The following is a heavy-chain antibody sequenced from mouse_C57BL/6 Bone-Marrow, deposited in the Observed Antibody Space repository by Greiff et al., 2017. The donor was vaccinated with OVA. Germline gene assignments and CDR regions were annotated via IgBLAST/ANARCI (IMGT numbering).Heavy chain of an antibody. CDR1: GYAFSSSW. J-gene: IGHJ4*01. V-gene: IGHV1-82*01. D-gene: IGHD4-1*01. Sequence: QVQLQQSGPELVKPGASVKISCKASGYAFSSSWMNWVKQRPGKGLEWIGRIYPGDGDTNYNGKFKGKATLTADKSSSTAYMQLSSLTSEDSAVYFCARLGGINWEDAMDYWGQGTSVTVSS. CDR3: ARLGGINWEDAMDY. CDR2: IYPGDGDT.